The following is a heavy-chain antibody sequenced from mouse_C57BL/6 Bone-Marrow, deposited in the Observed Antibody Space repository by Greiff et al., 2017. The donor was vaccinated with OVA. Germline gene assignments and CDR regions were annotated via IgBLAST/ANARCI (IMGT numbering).Heavy chain of an antibody. CDR2: IDPSVSYT. Sequence: QVQLQQSGAELVMPGASVKLSCKASGYTFTSSWMHWVKQRPGQGLEWIGEIDPSVSYTNSNKKFTGKSTFTVDKSSSTAYMQLSSLTSEDSAVYYCAREENYTVVATDYAMDYWGQGTSVTVSS. CDR1: GYTFTSSW. D-gene: IGHD1-1*01. V-gene: IGHV1-69*01. CDR3: AREENYTVVATDYAMDY. J-gene: IGHJ4*01.